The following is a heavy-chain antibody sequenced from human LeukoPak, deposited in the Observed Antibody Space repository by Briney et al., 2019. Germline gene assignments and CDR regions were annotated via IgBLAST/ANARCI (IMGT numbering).Heavy chain of an antibody. Sequence: ASVKVSCKASGYTFTSYDINWVRQATGQGLEWMGWMNPNSGNTGYAQKFQGRVTMTRNTSISTAYMELSSLRSEDTAVYYCARTSNNWNPYYYYYGMDVWAKGPRSPSP. J-gene: IGHJ6*02. CDR1: GYTFTSYD. CDR2: MNPNSGNT. V-gene: IGHV1-8*01. D-gene: IGHD1-20*01. CDR3: ARTSNNWNPYYYYYGMDV.